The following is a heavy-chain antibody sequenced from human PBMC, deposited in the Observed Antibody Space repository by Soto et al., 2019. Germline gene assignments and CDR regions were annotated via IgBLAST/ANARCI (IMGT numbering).Heavy chain of an antibody. J-gene: IGHJ4*02. Sequence: QVQLQESGPGLVKPSESLSLTYTVSGGSISSYYWSWIRQPPGKGLEWIGYIYYSGSTNYNPSLKSRVTISLDTSNNQLSLKLSSVTAADTAVYYCARRWRAAFDYWGQGTLVTVSS. CDR3: ARRWRAAFDY. D-gene: IGHD2-15*01. V-gene: IGHV4-59*08. CDR2: IYYSGST. CDR1: GGSISSYY.